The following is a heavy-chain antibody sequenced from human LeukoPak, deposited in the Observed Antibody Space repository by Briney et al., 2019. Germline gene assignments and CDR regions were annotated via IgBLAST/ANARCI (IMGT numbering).Heavy chain of an antibody. CDR1: GFTFSNAW. J-gene: IGHJ3*02. V-gene: IGHV3-15*01. Sequence: GGSLRLSCAASGFTFSNAWMSWVRQAPGKGLEWVGRIKSETDGGTTDYAAPVKGRFTISRDDSKNALYLQMNSLKTEDTAVYYCTTNGLLWFGELLLGAFDIWGQGTMVTVSS. CDR3: TTNGLLWFGELLLGAFDI. D-gene: IGHD3-10*01. CDR2: IKSETDGGTT.